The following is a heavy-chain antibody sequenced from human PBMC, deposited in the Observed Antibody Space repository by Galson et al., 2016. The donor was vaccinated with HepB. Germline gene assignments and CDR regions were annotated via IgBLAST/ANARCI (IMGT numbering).Heavy chain of an antibody. Sequence: SLRLSCAASGFTFSDYYMDWVRQAPGKGLEWVGRSRNKPNSYATEYAASVRGRFTISRDASKNLLYLQMNSLKTEDTAVYYCARVSVYNWIDPWGQGTLVTVSS. J-gene: IGHJ5*02. V-gene: IGHV3-72*01. CDR1: GFTFSDYY. D-gene: IGHD5/OR15-5a*01. CDR2: SRNKPNSYAT. CDR3: ARVSVYNWIDP.